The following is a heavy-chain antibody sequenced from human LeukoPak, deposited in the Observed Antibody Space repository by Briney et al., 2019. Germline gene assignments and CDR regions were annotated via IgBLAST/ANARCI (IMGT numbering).Heavy chain of an antibody. J-gene: IGHJ4*02. D-gene: IGHD6-13*01. V-gene: IGHV3-23*01. CDR2: ISGSGGSK. CDR1: GFTFSSYA. CDR3: AKEGSSSWSQPFDY. Sequence: GGALRLSCAASGFTFSSYAMSWVRQAPGKGLEWVSAISGSGGSKYYADSVKGRFTISRDNSKNTLYLQMNSLRAEDTAVYYCAKEGSSSWSQPFDYWGQGTLVTVSS.